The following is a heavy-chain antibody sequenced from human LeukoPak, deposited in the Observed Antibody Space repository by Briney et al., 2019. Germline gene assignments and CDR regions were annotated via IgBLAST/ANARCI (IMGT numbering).Heavy chain of an antibody. J-gene: IGHJ4*02. Sequence: ASLKVSSKASGYTFTSYGISWGCEAPGQRLERVGGISAYNGNTNYAQKLQGRVTMTTDTSKSTAYMELRSLRSDDTAVYYCARLYSSSDLDYWGQGTLVTVSS. D-gene: IGHD6-6*01. CDR3: ARLYSSSDLDY. CDR2: ISAYNGNT. CDR1: GYTFTSYG. V-gene: IGHV1-18*01.